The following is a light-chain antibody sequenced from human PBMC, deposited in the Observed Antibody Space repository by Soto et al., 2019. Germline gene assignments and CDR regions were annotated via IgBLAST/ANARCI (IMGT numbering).Light chain of an antibody. V-gene: IGLV1-40*01. CDR2: DND. Sequence: QPVLTQPPSLSGAPGQRVTISCTGGSSDIGAGFHVNWYQQLPGTAPKLLIYDNDIRPSGVPDRFSGSKSGTSASLAITGLQADDEAEYYCQAYDGGLSAYVVGTGTKLTVL. CDR3: QAYDGGLSAYV. J-gene: IGLJ1*01. CDR1: SSDIGAGFH.